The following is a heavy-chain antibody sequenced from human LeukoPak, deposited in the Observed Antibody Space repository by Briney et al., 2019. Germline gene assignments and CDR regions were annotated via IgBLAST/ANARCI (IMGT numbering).Heavy chain of an antibody. CDR2: IYYSEST. V-gene: IGHV4-39*01. J-gene: IGHJ4*02. CDR3: AKSGGYGLIDY. CDR1: GASVSGSAYY. Sequence: SETLSLTCTVSGASVSGSAYYWGWIRQPPGKGLEWIGNIYYSESTYYNESLESRVTISIDTSKNQFSLKLNSVTAADTAMYYCAKSGGYGLIDYWGQGTLVTVSS. D-gene: IGHD1-26*01.